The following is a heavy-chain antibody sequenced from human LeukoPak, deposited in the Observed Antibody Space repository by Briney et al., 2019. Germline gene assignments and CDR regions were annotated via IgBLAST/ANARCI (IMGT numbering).Heavy chain of an antibody. D-gene: IGHD3-3*01. CDR3: ARDLKSGYVDS. V-gene: IGHV3-33*01. CDR2: IYDDGSKE. Sequence: GGSLRLSCAASGFTFSNYGMHWVRQAPGKGLEWVAVIYDDGSKEHFADSVKGRFTISRDNSKNTVVLQMNRLRGEDTAVYYCARDLKSGYVDSWGQGTLVTVSS. CDR1: GFTFSNYG. J-gene: IGHJ4*02.